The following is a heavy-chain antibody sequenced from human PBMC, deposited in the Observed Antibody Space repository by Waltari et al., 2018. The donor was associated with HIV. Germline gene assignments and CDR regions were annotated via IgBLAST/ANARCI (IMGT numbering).Heavy chain of an antibody. V-gene: IGHV4-61*02. J-gene: IGHJ4*02. Sequence: QVQLQESGPGLVKPSQTLSLTCPVSGDSIPSGSYYWTWIRQSAGKGLEWIGRIYTSGSTKYNPSLKSRVTMSIDTSKNQFSLKLISLTAADTAVYYCAREGRDFYDSSGFYLYWGQGTLVAVSS. CDR3: AREGRDFYDSSGFYLY. D-gene: IGHD3-22*01. CDR2: IYTSGST. CDR1: GDSIPSGSYY.